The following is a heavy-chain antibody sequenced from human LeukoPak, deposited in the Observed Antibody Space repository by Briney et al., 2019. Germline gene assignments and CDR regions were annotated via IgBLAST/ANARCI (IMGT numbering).Heavy chain of an antibody. V-gene: IGHV3-23*01. CDR1: GFTFSSYG. J-gene: IGHJ4*02. CDR3: ARDSYGDYSSVKN. CDR2: ISGSGGST. Sequence: GGSLRLSCAASGFTFSSYGMSWVRQAPGKGLEWVSAISGSGGSTYYADSVKGRFTISRDNSKNTLYLQMNSLRAEDTAVYYCARDSYGDYSSVKNWGQGTLVTVSS. D-gene: IGHD4-17*01.